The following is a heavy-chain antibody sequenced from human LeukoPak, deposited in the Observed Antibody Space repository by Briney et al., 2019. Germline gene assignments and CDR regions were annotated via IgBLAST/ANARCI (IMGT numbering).Heavy chain of an antibody. CDR3: ARDKGDQSGYYIDY. J-gene: IGHJ4*02. V-gene: IGHV1-46*01. D-gene: IGHD3-3*01. Sequence: GASVTVSCKASGYTFSTYPMNWVRQAPGQGLEWMGIINPSGGSTSYAQKFQGRVTMTRDTSTSTVYMELSSLRSEDTAVYYCARDKGDQSGYYIDYWGQGTLVTVSS. CDR2: INPSGGST. CDR1: GYTFSTYP.